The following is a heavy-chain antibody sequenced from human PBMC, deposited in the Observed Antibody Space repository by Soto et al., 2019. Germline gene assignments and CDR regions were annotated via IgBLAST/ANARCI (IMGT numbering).Heavy chain of an antibody. CDR1: GFTISSYA. Sequence: WSLRLSCAASGFTISSYAMSWVRQAPGKGLEWVSAISDRGDTTHYADSVKGRFTISRDTSKNTLYLQMNALRAEDTAVYYCAKDKPGTTSFDYWGQGTLVTVSS. V-gene: IGHV3-23*01. D-gene: IGHD1-1*01. CDR2: ISDRGDTT. J-gene: IGHJ4*02. CDR3: AKDKPGTTSFDY.